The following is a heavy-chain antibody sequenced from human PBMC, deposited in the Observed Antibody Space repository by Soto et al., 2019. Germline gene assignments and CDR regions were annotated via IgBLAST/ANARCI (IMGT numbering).Heavy chain of an antibody. CDR2: IYYSGST. Sequence: SETLSLTCTVSGGSISSSSYYWGWIRQPPGKGLEWIGYIYYSGSTNYNPSLKSRVTISVDTSKNQFSLKLSSVTAADTAVYYCARGRVYIWGSYRRLVGNFDYWGQGTLVTVSS. V-gene: IGHV4-61*05. CDR1: GGSISSSSYY. D-gene: IGHD3-16*02. J-gene: IGHJ4*02. CDR3: ARGRVYIWGSYRRLVGNFDY.